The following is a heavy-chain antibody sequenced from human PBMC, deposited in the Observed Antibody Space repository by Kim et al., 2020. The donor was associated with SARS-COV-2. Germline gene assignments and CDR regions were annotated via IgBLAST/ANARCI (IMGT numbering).Heavy chain of an antibody. J-gene: IGHJ2*01. CDR1: VGSFSGYY. D-gene: IGHD7-27*01. CDR3: VREHLEPNWGARYFDL. Sequence: SETLSLTCAVYVGSFSGYYWSWIRQPPGKGLEWIGEINDSESTNYNPSLKSRVTMSVDTSKNQFSLKLSSVTAADTAVYYCVREHLEPNWGARYFDLWGRGTLVTVSS. V-gene: IGHV4-34*01. CDR2: INDSEST.